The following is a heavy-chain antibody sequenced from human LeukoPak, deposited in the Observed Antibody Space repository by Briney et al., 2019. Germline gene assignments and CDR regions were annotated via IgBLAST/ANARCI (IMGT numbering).Heavy chain of an antibody. CDR2: ISYSGYT. CDR1: GGSIGSYY. CDR3: ARLLWTYTFPDY. Sequence: SETLSLTCTVSGGSIGSYYWSWIRQPPGKGLEWLGFISYSGYTKFNPSLESRITISVDTSRNQFSLKLSSVTAADTAVYYCARLLWTYTFPDYWGQGTLVIVSS. V-gene: IGHV4-59*12. D-gene: IGHD2-2*01. J-gene: IGHJ4*02.